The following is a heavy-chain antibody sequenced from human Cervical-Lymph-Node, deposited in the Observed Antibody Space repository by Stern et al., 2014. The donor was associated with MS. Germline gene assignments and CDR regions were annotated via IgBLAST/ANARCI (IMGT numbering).Heavy chain of an antibody. J-gene: IGHJ4*02. CDR3: ASGYSGFDCFDY. CDR1: GASVGIGSYS. Sequence: QVQLQESGPGLVKPSQTLSLSCTVSGASVGIGSYSWNWIRQPAGKRLEWIGRVYSTGSPNYNPSLQSRVTISVDASENQFSLNLPSVTAADTAVYYCASGYSGFDCFDYWGQGTLLTVSS. CDR2: VYSTGSP. D-gene: IGHD5-12*01. V-gene: IGHV4-61*02.